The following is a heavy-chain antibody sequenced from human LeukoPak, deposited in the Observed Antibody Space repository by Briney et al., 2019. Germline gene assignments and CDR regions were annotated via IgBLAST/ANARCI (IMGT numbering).Heavy chain of an antibody. D-gene: IGHD6-19*01. CDR1: GFIFSNYA. Sequence: PGRSLRLSCAASGFIFSNYAMSWVRQVPGRGLEWVSTISSRGDSTYVADSVKGRFTISRDNSKNSLYLQMNTVRAEDTAVYYCVKGPRPDITVAHTVENWGQGTLVTVSS. CDR3: VKGPRPDITVAHTVEN. V-gene: IGHV3-23*01. CDR2: ISSRGDST. J-gene: IGHJ4*02.